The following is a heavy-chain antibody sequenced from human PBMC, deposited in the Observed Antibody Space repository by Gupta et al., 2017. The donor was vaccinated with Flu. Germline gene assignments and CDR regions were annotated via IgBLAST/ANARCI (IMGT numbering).Heavy chain of an antibody. J-gene: IGHJ3*02. D-gene: IGHD6-6*01. V-gene: IGHV3-74*01. CDR3: ARGLYSTSSTDAFDI. CDR2: INGDGTTT. CDR1: GFVFSNSW. Sequence: EVRLVESGGDLVQPGGSLRLSCVASGFVFSNSWMHWVRQAPGEGLVWVSRINGDGTTTIYADSVRGRFTISRDNAKNTVYLQLNSLTVEDTALYYCARGLYSTSSTDAFDIWALGTMVTISS.